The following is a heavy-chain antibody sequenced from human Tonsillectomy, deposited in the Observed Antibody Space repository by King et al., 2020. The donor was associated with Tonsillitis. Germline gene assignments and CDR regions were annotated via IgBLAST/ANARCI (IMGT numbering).Heavy chain of an antibody. Sequence: VQLVESGGGLVQPGGSLRLSCAASGFTFSSFSMTWVRQAPGKGLEWVAGISGSGGYTYYADSVKGRFTISRDNSKNTLYLQMNSLRAEDTAVYYCATQTVLRYFDWLFPTDYWGQGTLVTVSS. D-gene: IGHD3-9*01. V-gene: IGHV3-23*04. CDR3: ATQTVLRYFDWLFPTDY. J-gene: IGHJ4*02. CDR2: ISGSGGYT. CDR1: GFTFSSFS.